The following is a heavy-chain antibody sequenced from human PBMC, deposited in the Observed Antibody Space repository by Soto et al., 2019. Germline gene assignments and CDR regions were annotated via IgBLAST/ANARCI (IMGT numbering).Heavy chain of an antibody. CDR3: AKGPGGAPYYYYGLDV. J-gene: IGHJ6*02. V-gene: IGHV1-18*01. Sequence: ASVKVSCKVSGYTFTRFGITWVRQAPGHGLEWMGWISAYNSNIQYVQKLQGRVTMTTDTSTSTAFMELTNLRSDDTAVYYCAKGPGGAPYYYYGLDVWGQGTTVTVSS. CDR1: GYTFTRFG. D-gene: IGHD3-10*01. CDR2: ISAYNSNI.